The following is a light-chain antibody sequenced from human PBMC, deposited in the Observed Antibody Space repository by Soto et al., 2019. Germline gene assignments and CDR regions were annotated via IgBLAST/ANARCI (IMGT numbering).Light chain of an antibody. CDR1: SSDVGGYNY. V-gene: IGLV2-14*01. Sequence: QSALTQPASVSGSPGQSITISCTGTSSDVGGYNYVSWYQQHPGKAPKLMIYDVSNRPSGVSNRFSGSKSGNTASLTISGLQAEDEADYYCSSYTSSSTRSVFGTGPKSPS. CDR2: DVS. CDR3: SSYTSSSTRSV. J-gene: IGLJ1*01.